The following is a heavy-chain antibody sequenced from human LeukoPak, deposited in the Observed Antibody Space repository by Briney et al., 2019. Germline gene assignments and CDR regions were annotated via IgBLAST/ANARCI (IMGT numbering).Heavy chain of an antibody. V-gene: IGHV3-21*01. Sequence: GGSLRLSCAASGFTFSSYSMNWVRQAPGKGLEWVSSISSSSSYIYYADSVKGRFTISRDNAKNSLYLQMNSLRAEDTAVYYCARDEGQWLVTDYWGQGTLVTVSS. D-gene: IGHD6-19*01. CDR2: ISSSSSYI. CDR1: GFTFSSYS. CDR3: ARDEGQWLVTDY. J-gene: IGHJ4*02.